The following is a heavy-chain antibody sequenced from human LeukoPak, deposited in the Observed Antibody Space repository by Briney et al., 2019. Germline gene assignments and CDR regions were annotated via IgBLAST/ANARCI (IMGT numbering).Heavy chain of an antibody. CDR3: AKAGQQLPSNYYYMDV. CDR2: ISGSGGST. J-gene: IGHJ6*03. CDR1: GFTFSSYA. D-gene: IGHD6-13*01. Sequence: PGGSLRLSCAASGFTFSSYAMSWVRQAPGKGLEWVSAISGSGGSTYYADSVKGRFTISRDNSKNTLYLQMNSLRAEDTAVYYCAKAGQQLPSNYYYMDVWGKGTTVTVSS. V-gene: IGHV3-23*01.